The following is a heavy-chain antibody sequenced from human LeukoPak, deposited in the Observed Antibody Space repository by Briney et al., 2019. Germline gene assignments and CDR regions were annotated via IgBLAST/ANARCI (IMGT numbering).Heavy chain of an antibody. CDR1: GFTFSTYA. J-gene: IGHJ5*02. Sequence: GGSLRLSCAASGFTFSTYAMSWVRQAPGKGLEWVSTISDSGTSTYYADSVKGRFTISRDNSKNTLYLQMNSLRAEDTAVYYCAKGLDTHHFLGDNGFDPWGQGTLVTVSS. V-gene: IGHV3-23*01. CDR3: AKGLDTHHFLGDNGFDP. D-gene: IGHD3-3*01. CDR2: ISDSGTST.